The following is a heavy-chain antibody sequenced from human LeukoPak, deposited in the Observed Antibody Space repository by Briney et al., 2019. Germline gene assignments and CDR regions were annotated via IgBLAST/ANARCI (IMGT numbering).Heavy chain of an antibody. CDR2: ISAYNGNT. CDR1: GYTFTSYG. CDR3: ASVSPYYDSSGSLDY. Sequence: ASVKVSCKASGYTFTSYGISWVRQAPGQGLEWMGWISAYNGNTNYAQKLQGRVTMTTDTSTSTAYMELSSLRSEDTAVYYCASVSPYYDSSGSLDYWGQGTLVTVSS. J-gene: IGHJ4*02. V-gene: IGHV1-18*01. D-gene: IGHD3-22*01.